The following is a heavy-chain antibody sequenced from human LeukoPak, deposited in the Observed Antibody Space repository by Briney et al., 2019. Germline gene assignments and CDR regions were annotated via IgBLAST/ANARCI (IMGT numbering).Heavy chain of an antibody. CDR1: GYTFTSYY. J-gene: IGHJ4*02. V-gene: IGHV1-46*01. CDR3: ARDSVVPAAPPVYFDY. Sequence: ASVKVSCKASGYTFTSYYMHWVRQAPGQGLEWMGIINPSGGSTSYAQKFQGRVTMTRDTSTSTVYMDLSSLRSEDTAVYYCARDSVVPAAPPVYFDYWGQGTLVTVSS. CDR2: INPSGGST. D-gene: IGHD2-2*01.